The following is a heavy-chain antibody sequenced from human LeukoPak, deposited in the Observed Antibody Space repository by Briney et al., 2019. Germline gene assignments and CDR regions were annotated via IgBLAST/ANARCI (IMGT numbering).Heavy chain of an antibody. D-gene: IGHD2-21*02. CDR2: KDYSGST. Sequence: PSETLSLTCTVSGGSISRYYWSWIRQPPGKGLEWIGYKDYSGSTNYNRSLKSRVTISVDTSKNQFSLKLSSVTAADTAVYYCARDLGTAGRPNDYWGQGTLVTVSS. J-gene: IGHJ4*02. CDR1: GGSISRYY. V-gene: IGHV4-59*01. CDR3: ARDLGTAGRPNDY.